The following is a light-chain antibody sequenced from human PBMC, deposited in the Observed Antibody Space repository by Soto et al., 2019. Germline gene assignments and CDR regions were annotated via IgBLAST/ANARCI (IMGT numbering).Light chain of an antibody. CDR1: QALVYGDGNTY. Sequence: DVVLTQSPLSLPVTLGQPASISCTSSQALVYGDGNTYLIWVQQRPGQSPRGLIYNVSRRDSGVPDRFSGSGSGTDFTLKISRMEAEDVGIYYCMQNTHWPRTFGQGTKVEIK. J-gene: IGKJ1*01. V-gene: IGKV2-30*01. CDR3: MQNTHWPRT. CDR2: NVS.